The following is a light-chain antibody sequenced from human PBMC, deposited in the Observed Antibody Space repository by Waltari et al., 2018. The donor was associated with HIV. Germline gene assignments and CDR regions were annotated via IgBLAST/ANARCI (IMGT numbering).Light chain of an antibody. CDR2: GAS. Sequence: EIMMTQSPATLSGSPGARATLSCRASQSVSTNLSWYQQKPGQVPRLLIYGASTRATGIPARFSGSGSGTDFTLTISSLQSEDSVTYYCQQYNNWPLAFGGGTKVEIK. V-gene: IGKV3-15*01. CDR1: QSVSTN. CDR3: QQYNNWPLA. J-gene: IGKJ4*01.